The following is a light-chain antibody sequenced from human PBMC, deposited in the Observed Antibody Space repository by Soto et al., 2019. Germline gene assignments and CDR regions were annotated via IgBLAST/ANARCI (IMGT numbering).Light chain of an antibody. CDR1: SSDVGGYNY. J-gene: IGLJ1*01. V-gene: IGLV2-14*03. CDR2: DVS. CDR3: SSYTSSSTLYV. Sequence: SVLTQPASVSGSPGQSITISCTGTSSDVGGYNYVSWYQQHPGEAPKLMICDVSNRPSGVSNRFSGSKSGNTASLTISGLQAEDEADYYCSSYTSSSTLYVFGTGTKVTVL.